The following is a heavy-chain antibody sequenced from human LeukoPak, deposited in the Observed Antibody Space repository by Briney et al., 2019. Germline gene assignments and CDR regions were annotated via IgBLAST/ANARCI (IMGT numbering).Heavy chain of an antibody. CDR2: ISAYNGNT. Sequence: GASVKVSCKASGYTFTSYGISWVRQAPGQGLEWMGWISAYNGNTNYAQKLQGRVTMTTDTSTSTAYMELRSLRSDDTAVYYCARDLGYSSGWYGRAFDIWGQGTMVTVSS. J-gene: IGHJ3*02. CDR3: ARDLGYSSGWYGRAFDI. V-gene: IGHV1-18*04. CDR1: GYTFTSYG. D-gene: IGHD6-19*01.